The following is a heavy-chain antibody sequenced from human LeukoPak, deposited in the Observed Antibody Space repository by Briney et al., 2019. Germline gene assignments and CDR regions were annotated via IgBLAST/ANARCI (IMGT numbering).Heavy chain of an antibody. CDR2: FDPEDGET. D-gene: IGHD4/OR15-4a*01. CDR1: GSTLTELS. V-gene: IGHV1-24*01. Sequence: ASVKVSCKVSGSTLTELSMHWVRQAPGKGLEWMGGFDPEDGETIYAQKFQGRVTMTEDTSTDTAYMELSSLRSEDTAVYYCARGSTMGYYFDYWGQGTLVTVSS. J-gene: IGHJ4*02. CDR3: ARGSTMGYYFDY.